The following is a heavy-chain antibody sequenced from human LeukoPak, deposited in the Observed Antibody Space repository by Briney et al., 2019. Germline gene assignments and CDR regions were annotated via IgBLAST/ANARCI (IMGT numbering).Heavy chain of an antibody. CDR3: AKGKAEAYPYNFDN. J-gene: IGHJ4*02. CDR1: GFTFSSYW. CDR2: ITLTGSRT. V-gene: IGHV3-23*01. Sequence: PGGSLRPSCAASGFTFSSYWMHWVRQAPGKGLEWVATITLTGSRTYFPDSVKGRFTLSRDNSKSMLYLQMNSLRAEDTALYYCAKGKAEAYPYNFDNWGQGILVTVSS. D-gene: IGHD1-1*01.